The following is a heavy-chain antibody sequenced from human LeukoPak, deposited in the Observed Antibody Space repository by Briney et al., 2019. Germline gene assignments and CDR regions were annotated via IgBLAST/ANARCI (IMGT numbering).Heavy chain of an antibody. CDR3: ARQLATSGEWAFDY. CDR2: GSYSGRT. D-gene: IGHD3-3*02. CDR1: GGSISSHY. Sequence: SETLSLTCIVSGGSISSHYWVWLRQPPGKGLEWIGSGSYSGRTYYRPSLKSRVNIFLDTSKNQFSLKLRSVTAADTAVYYCARQLATSGEWAFDYWGPGTLVTVSS. J-gene: IGHJ4*02. V-gene: IGHV4-39*01.